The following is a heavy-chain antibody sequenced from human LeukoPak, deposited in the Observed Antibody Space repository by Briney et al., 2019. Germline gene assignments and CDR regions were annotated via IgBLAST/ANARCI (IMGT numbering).Heavy chain of an antibody. J-gene: IGHJ4*02. CDR2: ISYLSSHV. D-gene: IGHD3-16*01. Sequence: GGCLRLSCSASGFTFSDYDMNWVRQAPGKGLEWVSSISYLSSHVYYGDSVKGRFSISRDNAKNSLYLQMNSLGAEDTAIYYCGRAFPPLRTSSAGDLWGQGILVTVSS. V-gene: IGHV3-21*01. CDR1: GFTFSDYD. CDR3: GRAFPPLRTSSAGDL.